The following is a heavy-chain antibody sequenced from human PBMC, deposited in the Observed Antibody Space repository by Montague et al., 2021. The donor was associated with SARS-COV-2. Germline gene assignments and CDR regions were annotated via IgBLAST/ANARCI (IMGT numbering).Heavy chain of an antibody. CDR3: GGGWAFDS. J-gene: IGHJ4*02. V-gene: IGHV4-59*03. CDR2: VYYNGDT. D-gene: IGHD6-19*01. CDR1: GESTTSHY. Sequence: SETLSLTCAVSGESTTSHYWHCIRQSPGKRPEWIGYVYYNGDTNYNPSLQSRVTISIDTSDNQFSLRLNSVTAADTAVYFCGGGWAFDSWGQGRLVTVSS.